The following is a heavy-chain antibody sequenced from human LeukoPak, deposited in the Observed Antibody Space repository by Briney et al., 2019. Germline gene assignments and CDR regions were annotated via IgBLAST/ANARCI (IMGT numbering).Heavy chain of an antibody. V-gene: IGHV5-51*01. CDR3: AGHIVVVPAVTGPENWFDP. J-gene: IGHJ5*02. D-gene: IGHD2-2*01. CDR2: IYPGDSDT. Sequence: GESLKISCKGSGYSFTSYWIGWVRQMPGKGLEWMGIIYPGDSDTRYSPSFQGQVTISADKSISTAYLQWSSLKASDTAMYYCAGHIVVVPAVTGPENWFDPWGQGTLVTVSS. CDR1: GYSFTSYW.